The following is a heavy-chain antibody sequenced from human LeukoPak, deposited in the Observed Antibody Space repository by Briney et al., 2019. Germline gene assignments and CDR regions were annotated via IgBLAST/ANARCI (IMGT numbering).Heavy chain of an antibody. J-gene: IGHJ4*02. CDR2: INSDGSST. V-gene: IGHV3-74*01. D-gene: IGHD3-10*01. Sequence: GGSLRLPCAASGFTFSNYWMHWVRQAPGKGLVWVSRINSDGSSTSYADSVKGRFTLSRDNAKNTMYLQMNSLRAEDTAIYYCTRSEYSFDYWGQGTLVTVSS. CDR1: GFTFSNYW. CDR3: TRSEYSFDY.